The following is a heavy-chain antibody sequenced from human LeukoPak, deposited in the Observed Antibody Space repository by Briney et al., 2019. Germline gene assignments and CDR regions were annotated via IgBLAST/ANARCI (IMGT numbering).Heavy chain of an antibody. J-gene: IGHJ4*02. D-gene: IGHD7-27*01. CDR3: AREGPGEYFDY. V-gene: IGHV3-7*01. Sequence: GGSLRLSCAASGFTFSSYWMNWVRQAPGKGLQWVANINQDGSEKYYVDSVKGRFTISRDNGKNSLYLQLNSLRAEDTAVYYCAREGPGEYFDYWGQGTLVTVSS. CDR1: GFTFSSYW. CDR2: INQDGSEK.